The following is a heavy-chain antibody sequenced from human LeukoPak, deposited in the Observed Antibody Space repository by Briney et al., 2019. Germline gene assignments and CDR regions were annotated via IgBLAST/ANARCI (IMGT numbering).Heavy chain of an antibody. CDR2: ISGSCGST. J-gene: IGHJ4*02. D-gene: IGHD4/OR15-4a*01. V-gene: IGHV3-23*01. Sequence: PGGSLRLSCAASGFTFSSCAMSCVRRPRGKGREGVSAISGSCGSTYYADSLKGRFTISRDNSKNTLYLQMNSRRAEDTAEYYWAEGLLTSFWGQETLVTVST. CDR1: GFTFSSCA. CDR3: AEGLLTSF.